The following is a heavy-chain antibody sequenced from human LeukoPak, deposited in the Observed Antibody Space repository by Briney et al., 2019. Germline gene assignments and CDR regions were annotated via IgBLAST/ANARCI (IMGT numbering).Heavy chain of an antibody. D-gene: IGHD6-19*01. Sequence: GGSLRLSCAASGFTFSNYAMNWVRHAPGKGLEWVSTIGSSGDVTYYAASVKGWFTISRDNTKNALYLQMNSLRAEDTAVYYCAKRYSNGWYYFDPGGQGTLVTVAS. CDR2: IGSSGDVT. J-gene: IGHJ5*02. CDR1: GFTFSNYA. V-gene: IGHV3-23*01. CDR3: AKRYSNGWYYFDP.